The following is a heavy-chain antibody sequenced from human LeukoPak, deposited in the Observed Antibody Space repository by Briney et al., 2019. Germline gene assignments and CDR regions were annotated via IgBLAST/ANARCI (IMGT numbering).Heavy chain of an antibody. CDR3: ARGGYGSGNYHNAYGMDV. J-gene: IGHJ6*02. V-gene: IGHV3-21*01. CDR2: ISGSSTYI. CDR1: GVTFSNDG. Sequence: GGSLRLSCAASGVTFSNDGMDWVRQAPGQGLEWVSSISGSSTYIEYADLVRGRFTISRANAKTSLYLQMDSLRAEDTAVYYCARGGYGSGNYHNAYGMDVWGQGTTVTVSS. D-gene: IGHD3-10*01.